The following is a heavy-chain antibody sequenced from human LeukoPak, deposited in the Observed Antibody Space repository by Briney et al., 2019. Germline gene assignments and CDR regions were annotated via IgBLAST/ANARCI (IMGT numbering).Heavy chain of an antibody. CDR2: INQDGGEK. V-gene: IGHV3-7*01. J-gene: IGHJ4*02. Sequence: GGSLRLSCAASGFTFSSYAMSWVRQAPGKGLEWVANINQDGGEKYYVDSVKGRFTISRDNAKKSLYLQMNSLRAEDKAVYYCARDRVWTVLYWGQGTLVTVSS. D-gene: IGHD6-13*01. CDR3: ARDRVWTVLY. CDR1: GFTFSSYA.